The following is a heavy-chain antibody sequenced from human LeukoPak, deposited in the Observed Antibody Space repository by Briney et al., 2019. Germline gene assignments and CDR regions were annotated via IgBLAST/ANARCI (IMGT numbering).Heavy chain of an antibody. Sequence: GGSLRLSCAASGFTVSSNYMSWVRQAPGKGLEWVSVIYSGGSTYYADSVKGRFTISGDNSKNTLYLQMNSLRAEDTAVYYCARASHYYGSGYFDYWGQGTLVTVSS. J-gene: IGHJ4*02. V-gene: IGHV3-66*01. CDR1: GFTVSSNY. CDR2: IYSGGST. CDR3: ARASHYYGSGYFDY. D-gene: IGHD3-10*01.